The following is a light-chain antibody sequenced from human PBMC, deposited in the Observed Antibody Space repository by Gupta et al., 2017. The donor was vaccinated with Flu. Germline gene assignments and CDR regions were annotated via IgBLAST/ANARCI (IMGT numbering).Light chain of an antibody. J-gene: IGKJ1*01. Sequence: PSSRSASVGDRVTSTCRASEGVGNYLNWYQLTPGKPPKLLIHAASNLQSGVPSRFSGSRSGTDFTLTISSLQPEDFAIYYCQQSYITPRTFGPGTKVEIK. CDR3: QQSYITPRT. CDR2: AAS. V-gene: IGKV1-39*01. CDR1: EGVGNY.